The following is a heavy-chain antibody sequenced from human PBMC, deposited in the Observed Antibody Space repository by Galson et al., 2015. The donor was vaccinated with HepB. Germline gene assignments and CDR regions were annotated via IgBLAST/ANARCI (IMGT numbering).Heavy chain of an antibody. D-gene: IGHD6-19*01. CDR1: GFTFDDYT. CDR3: ARLYSSGWYVDY. Sequence: SLRLSCAASGFTFDDYTMHWVRQAPGKGLEWVSLISWDGGSTYYADSVKGRFTISRDNSKNSLYLQMNSLRTEDTALYYCARLYSSGWYVDYWGQGTLVTVSS. J-gene: IGHJ4*02. V-gene: IGHV3-43*01. CDR2: ISWDGGST.